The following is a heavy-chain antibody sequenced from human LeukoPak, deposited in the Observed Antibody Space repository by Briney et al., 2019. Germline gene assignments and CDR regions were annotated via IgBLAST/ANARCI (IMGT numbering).Heavy chain of an antibody. CDR2: INPNSGGT. J-gene: IGHJ4*02. CDR3: AREKVVTAIHDFDY. Sequence: ASVKVSCKASGYTFTGYYMHWVRQAPGQGLEWMGWINPNSGGTNYAQKFQGRVTMTRDTSISTAYMELSRLRSDDTAVYYCAREKVVTAIHDFDYWGQGTLVTVSS. V-gene: IGHV1-2*02. CDR1: GYTFTGYY. D-gene: IGHD2-21*02.